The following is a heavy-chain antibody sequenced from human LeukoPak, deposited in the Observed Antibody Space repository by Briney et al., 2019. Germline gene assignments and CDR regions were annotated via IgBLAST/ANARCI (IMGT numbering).Heavy chain of an antibody. J-gene: IGHJ4*02. V-gene: IGHV4-34*01. CDR3: ARDAAKAQLAYFDY. CDR2: IYHSGST. CDR1: GGSFSGYY. Sequence: SETLSLTCAVYGGSFSGYYWSWIRQPPGKGLEWIGYIYHSGSTYYNPSLKSRVTISVDRSKNQFSLKLSSVTAADTAVYYCARDAAKAQLAYFDYWGQGTLVIVSS. D-gene: IGHD6-13*01.